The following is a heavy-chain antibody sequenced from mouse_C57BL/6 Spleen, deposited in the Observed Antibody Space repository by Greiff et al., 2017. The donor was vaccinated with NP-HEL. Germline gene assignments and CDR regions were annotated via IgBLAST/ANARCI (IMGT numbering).Heavy chain of an antibody. D-gene: IGHD1-1*01. CDR2: IDPSDSET. J-gene: IGHJ2*01. CDR1: GYTFTSYW. V-gene: IGHV1-52*01. Sequence: QVQLQQPGAELVRPGSSVKLSCKASGYTFTSYWKHWVKQRPIQGLEWIGNIDPSDSETHYNQKFKDKATLTVDKSSSTAYMQLSSLTSEDSAVYYCARGTNYGSSYYFDYWGQGTTLTVSS. CDR3: ARGTNYGSSYYFDY.